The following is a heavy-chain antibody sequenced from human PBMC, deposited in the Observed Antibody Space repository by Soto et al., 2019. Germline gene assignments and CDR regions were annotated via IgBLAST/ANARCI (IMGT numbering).Heavy chain of an antibody. CDR3: AQDRRGYCGGDCHIDY. Sequence: EVQLLESGGGLVQPGGALRLSCAASGFTFSSYAMSWVLQAPGKGLEWVSALSGSGGSTYYEDSVKGRLPISKDISKNTLYLQNNRVRAEDTAVYYCAQDRRGYCGGDCHIDYWGQGPLVTVS. J-gene: IGHJ4*02. V-gene: IGHV3-23*01. CDR2: LSGSGGST. CDR1: GFTFSSYA. D-gene: IGHD2-21*02.